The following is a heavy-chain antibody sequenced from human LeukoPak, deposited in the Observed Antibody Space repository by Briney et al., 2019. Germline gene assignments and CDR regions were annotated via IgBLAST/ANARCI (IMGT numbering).Heavy chain of an antibody. J-gene: IGHJ3*02. CDR2: IKLDGSEK. Sequence: GGSLRLSCAASGFTFSSYWMSWVRQAPGKGREWVANIKLDGSEKYYVDSVKGRFTISRDNAKNSLYLQMNSLRAEDTAVYYCAREHYYYDSSGYYYGGDSFDIWGQGTMVTVSS. CDR3: AREHYYYDSSGYYYGGDSFDI. V-gene: IGHV3-7*01. D-gene: IGHD3-22*01. CDR1: GFTFSSYW.